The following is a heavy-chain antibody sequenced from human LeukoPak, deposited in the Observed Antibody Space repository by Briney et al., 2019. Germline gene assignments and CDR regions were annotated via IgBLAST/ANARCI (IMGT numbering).Heavy chain of an antibody. J-gene: IGHJ4*02. Sequence: GGSLRLSCGASGFTFSSCAMSWVRQAPGKGLEWVSTIIDSGNSIYYADSAEGRFTISRDNSKNTLYVQMNSLRVEDTAVYYCARQDDSGYVGLFDYWGQGTLVTVSS. CDR3: ARQDDSGYVGLFDY. CDR1: GFTFSSCA. D-gene: IGHD5-12*01. V-gene: IGHV3-23*01. CDR2: IIDSGNSI.